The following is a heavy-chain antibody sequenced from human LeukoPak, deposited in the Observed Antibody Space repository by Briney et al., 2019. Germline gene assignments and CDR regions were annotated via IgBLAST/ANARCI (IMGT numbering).Heavy chain of an antibody. J-gene: IGHJ4*02. V-gene: IGHV3-74*01. CDR2: INSGGSGT. CDR3: AKSREVRGAIGFDY. D-gene: IGHD3-10*01. Sequence: GGSLRLSCAASGFAFSSNWMHWVRQTPGKGLVWVSRINSGGSGTSYADSVEGRFTISRDNSKNTLYLQMNSLRAEDTAVYYCAKSREVRGAIGFDYWGQGTLVTVSS. CDR1: GFAFSSNW.